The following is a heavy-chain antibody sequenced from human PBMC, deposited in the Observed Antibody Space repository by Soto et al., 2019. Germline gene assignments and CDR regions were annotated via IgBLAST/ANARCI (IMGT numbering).Heavy chain of an antibody. CDR3: ARVRELLHLYYYYYHMDV. V-gene: IGHV4-59*01. Sequence: QVQLQESRPGLVKPSETLSLTCTVSGGSISSYYWCWIRQPPGKGLEWIGYIYYSGSTNYNPSLKSRVTISVDTSKNQCCLKLSSVTAADTAVYYCARVRELLHLYYYYYHMDVWGKGTTVTVSS. J-gene: IGHJ6*03. D-gene: IGHD3-10*01. CDR2: IYYSGST. CDR1: GGSISSYY.